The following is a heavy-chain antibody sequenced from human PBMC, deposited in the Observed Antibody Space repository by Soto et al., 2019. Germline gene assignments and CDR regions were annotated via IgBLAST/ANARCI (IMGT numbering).Heavy chain of an antibody. Sequence: DVQLVESGGGLVQPGGSLRLSCAASGFIFSSDSMNWVRQAPGKGLEWVSYISSSSSTIYYADSVKGRFTISRDNAKNLLYLQMNSLRAEDTAVYYCASGNDYWGQGTLVTVSS. J-gene: IGHJ4*02. CDR3: ASGNDY. CDR1: GFIFSSDS. D-gene: IGHD1-1*01. CDR2: ISSSSSTI. V-gene: IGHV3-48*01.